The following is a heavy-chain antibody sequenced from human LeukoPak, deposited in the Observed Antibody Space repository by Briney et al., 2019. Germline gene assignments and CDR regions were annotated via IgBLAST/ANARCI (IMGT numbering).Heavy chain of an antibody. D-gene: IGHD2-21*02. Sequence: ASVKVSCKASGYTFTSYGISWVRQAPGQGLEWMGWISAYNGNTNYAQKLQGRVTMTTDTSTSTAYMELRSLRSDDTAVYYCARGRSVIVVVTVDWFDPWGQGTLVTVSS. CDR3: ARGRSVIVVVTVDWFDP. CDR2: ISAYNGNT. J-gene: IGHJ5*02. V-gene: IGHV1-18*01. CDR1: GYTFTSYG.